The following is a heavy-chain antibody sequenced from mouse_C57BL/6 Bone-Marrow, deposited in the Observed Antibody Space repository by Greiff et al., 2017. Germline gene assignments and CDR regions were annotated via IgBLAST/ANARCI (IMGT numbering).Heavy chain of an antibody. CDR1: GYSITSGYY. J-gene: IGHJ2*01. Sequence: DVKLQESGPGLVKPSQSLSLTCSVTGYSITSGYYWNWIRQFPGNKLEWMGYISYDGSNNYNPSLKNRISITRDTSKNQFFLKLNSVTTEDTATYYGARGDEGYLDYWGKGTTLTVSS. CDR3: ARGDEGYLDY. CDR2: ISYDGSN. V-gene: IGHV3-6*01. D-gene: IGHD2-3*01.